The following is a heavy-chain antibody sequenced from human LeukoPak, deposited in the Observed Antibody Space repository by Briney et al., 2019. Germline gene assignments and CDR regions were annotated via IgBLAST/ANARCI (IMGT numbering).Heavy chain of an antibody. CDR1: GVTFSSYG. Sequence: GGSLRLSCAASGVTFSSYGMHWVRQAPGKGLEWVAVISYDGSNKYYADSVKGRFTISRDNSKNTLYLQMNSLRAEDTAVYYRAKDGPVGFSGTYYYYYMDVWGKGTTVTVSS. V-gene: IGHV3-30*18. D-gene: IGHD6-25*01. J-gene: IGHJ6*03. CDR2: ISYDGSNK. CDR3: AKDGPVGFSGTYYYYYMDV.